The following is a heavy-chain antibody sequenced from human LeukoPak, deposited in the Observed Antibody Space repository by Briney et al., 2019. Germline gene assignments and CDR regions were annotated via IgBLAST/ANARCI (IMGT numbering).Heavy chain of an antibody. CDR2: IATSSDYI. CDR3: ARGRSITILRGVAISDGFDI. CDR1: GFTFSTYS. D-gene: IGHD3-10*01. V-gene: IGHV3-21*06. Sequence: GGSLRLSCAASGFTFSTYSMNWVRQAPGKGLEWVSSIATSSDYIYYAGSLKGRFSISRDNAKNSLYLHMNSLRPDDTAVYYCARGRSITILRGVAISDGFDIWGQGTKVTVS. J-gene: IGHJ3*02.